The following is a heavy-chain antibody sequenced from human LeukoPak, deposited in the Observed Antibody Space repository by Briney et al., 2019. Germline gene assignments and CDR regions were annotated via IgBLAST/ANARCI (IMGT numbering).Heavy chain of an antibody. CDR2: ISYDGSNK. D-gene: IGHD5-18*01. Sequence: PGGSLRLSCAASGFTFSSYGMHLVRQAPGKGLEWAAVISYDGSNKYYADSVKGRFTISRDNSKNTLYLQMNSLRAEDTAVYYCARGGGYSYGRFDYWGQGTLVTVSS. J-gene: IGHJ4*02. CDR3: ARGGGYSYGRFDY. CDR1: GFTFSSYG. V-gene: IGHV3-30*03.